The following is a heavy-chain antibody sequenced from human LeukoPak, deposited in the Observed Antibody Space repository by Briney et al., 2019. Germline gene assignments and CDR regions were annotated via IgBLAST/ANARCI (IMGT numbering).Heavy chain of an antibody. V-gene: IGHV3-7*04. CDR1: GFTSSNYW. J-gene: IGHJ3*01. CDR2: IKPDGSEK. Sequence: GGSLRLSCAASGFTSSNYWTSWVRQAPGKGLEWVANIKPDGSEKYCVDSVKGRFSISRDNVRNVLYLQMNNLRAGDTALYYCARGDFWSGDYTDAFDVWGQGTMVTVSA. CDR3: ARGDFWSGDYTDAFDV. D-gene: IGHD3-3*01.